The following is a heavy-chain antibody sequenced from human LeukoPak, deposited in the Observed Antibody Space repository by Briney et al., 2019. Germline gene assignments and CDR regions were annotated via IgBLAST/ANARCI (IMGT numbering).Heavy chain of an antibody. CDR3: ARHVKSWSYSTTDFDC. J-gene: IGHJ4*02. V-gene: IGHV5-51*01. Sequence: GESLKISCKGSGYSFTSYWIGWVRQMPGKGLEWMGIIYPGDSDTRYSPSFQGQVTISADKSISTAYLQWSSLKASDTAMYYCARHVKSWSYSTTDFDCWGQGTLVTVSS. D-gene: IGHD1-26*01. CDR2: IYPGDSDT. CDR1: GYSFTSYW.